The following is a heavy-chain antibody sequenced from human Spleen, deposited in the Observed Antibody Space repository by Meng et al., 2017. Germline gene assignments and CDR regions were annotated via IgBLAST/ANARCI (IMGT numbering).Heavy chain of an antibody. V-gene: IGHV3-23*01. CDR1: GFTFGDYA. D-gene: IGHD3-16*01. Sequence: GGSLRLFCAASGFTFGDYAMSWVRQAPGKGLEWVSSLSGSGGSTYYPDSVKGRFAISRDNSKSTLFLQMNSLRADDTAVYHCARGRIGDLHWFDSWGQGTLVTVSS. J-gene: IGHJ5*01. CDR2: LSGSGGST. CDR3: ARGRIGDLHWFDS.